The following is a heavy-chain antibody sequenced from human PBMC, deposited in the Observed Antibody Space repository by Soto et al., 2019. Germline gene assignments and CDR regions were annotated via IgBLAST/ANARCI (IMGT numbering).Heavy chain of an antibody. Sequence: PSETLSLTCAVYGGSFSGYYWSWIRQPPGKGLEWIGEINHSGSTNYNPSLKSRVTISVDTSKNQFSLKLSSVTAADTAVYYCARGHSSSPFDYWGQGTLVTVSS. J-gene: IGHJ4*02. CDR1: GGSFSGYY. D-gene: IGHD6-6*01. CDR3: ARGHSSSPFDY. V-gene: IGHV4-34*01. CDR2: INHSGST.